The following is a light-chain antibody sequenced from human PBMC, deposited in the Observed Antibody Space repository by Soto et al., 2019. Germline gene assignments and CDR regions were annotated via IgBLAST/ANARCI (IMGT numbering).Light chain of an antibody. J-gene: IGKJ3*01. CDR1: QSLLHSNGYNY. CDR3: MQALQTIFT. Sequence: DIVMTQSPLSLPVTPGEPASISCRSSQSLLHSNGYNYLDWYLQKPGQSPQLLIYLGSNRASGVPDRFSGSGSGTDFTLKISRVAAEDVGVYYCMQALQTIFTFGPGTKVDIK. CDR2: LGS. V-gene: IGKV2-28*01.